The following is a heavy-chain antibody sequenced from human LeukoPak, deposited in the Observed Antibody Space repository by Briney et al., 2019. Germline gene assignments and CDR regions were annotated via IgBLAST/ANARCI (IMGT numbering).Heavy chain of an antibody. J-gene: IGHJ4*02. D-gene: IGHD3-22*01. Sequence: SETLSLTCTVSGGSISSYYWSWIRQPPGKGLEWIGYIYYSGSTNYNPSLKSRVTISVDTSKNQFSLKLSSVTAADTAVYYCARLGEDYYDSSGYPLLWGQGTLVTVSS. CDR3: ARLGEDYYDSSGYPLL. V-gene: IGHV4-59*01. CDR1: GGSISSYY. CDR2: IYYSGST.